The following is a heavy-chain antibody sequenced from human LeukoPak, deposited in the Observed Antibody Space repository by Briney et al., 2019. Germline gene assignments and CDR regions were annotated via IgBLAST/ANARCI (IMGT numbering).Heavy chain of an antibody. D-gene: IGHD3-10*01. J-gene: IGHJ4*02. CDR3: AKDRLIYGSGGYELDY. Sequence: GGSLRLSCAASGFTFSSYGMSWVRQAPGKGLEWVSAVSGSGGSTYYADSVKGRFTISRDNSKNTLYLQMNSLRAEDTAVYYCAKDRLIYGSGGYELDYWGQGTLVTVSS. V-gene: IGHV3-23*01. CDR1: GFTFSSYG. CDR2: VSGSGGST.